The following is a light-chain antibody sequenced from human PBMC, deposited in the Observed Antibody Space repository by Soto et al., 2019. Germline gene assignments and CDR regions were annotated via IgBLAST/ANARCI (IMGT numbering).Light chain of an antibody. CDR2: DVT. Sequence: SALTQPPSASGSPGQSVTISCTGTSSDVGGYNYVSWYQQHPGKAPKLMIYDVTKRPSGVPDRFSGSKSGNTASLTVSGLQAEDEADYYCSSYAGSNNFVVFGGGTQLTVL. V-gene: IGLV2-8*01. J-gene: IGLJ2*01. CDR1: SSDVGGYNY. CDR3: SSYAGSNNFVV.